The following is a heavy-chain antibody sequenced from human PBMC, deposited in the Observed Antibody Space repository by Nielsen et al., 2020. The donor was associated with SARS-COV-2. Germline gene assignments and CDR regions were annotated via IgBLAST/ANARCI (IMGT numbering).Heavy chain of an antibody. CDR3: ARGDLVVVPSPILGLGPFFYYFYLDV. V-gene: IGHV4-4*02. CDR1: GGSVSSNDW. CDR2: VSHSGSL. Sequence: SETLSLTCAVSGGSVSSNDWWPWVRQSPGQGLEWIGEVSHSGSLNYNPSLNSRVTLSMDKSKRQFSLRLTSVSAADTAVYFCARGDLVVVPSPILGLGPFFYYFYLDVWGKGTTVIVSS. D-gene: IGHD2-2*01. J-gene: IGHJ6*03.